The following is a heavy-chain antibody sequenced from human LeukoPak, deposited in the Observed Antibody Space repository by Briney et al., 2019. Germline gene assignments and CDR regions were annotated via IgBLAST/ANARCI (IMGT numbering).Heavy chain of an antibody. CDR1: GFTFSDYY. CDR2: ISSSGSTI. D-gene: IGHD6-13*01. CDR3: ARDRQQLPWPPSVDY. Sequence: GGSLRLSCAASGFTFSDYYMSWIRQAPGKGLEWVSYISSSGSTIYYADSVKGRFTISRDNAKNSLYLQMNSLRAEDTAVYYCARDRQQLPWPPSVDYWGQGTLVTVSS. J-gene: IGHJ4*02. V-gene: IGHV3-11*04.